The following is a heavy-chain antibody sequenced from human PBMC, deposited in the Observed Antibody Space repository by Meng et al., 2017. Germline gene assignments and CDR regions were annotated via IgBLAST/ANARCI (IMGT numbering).Heavy chain of an antibody. D-gene: IGHD2-15*01. CDR1: GGSISSSNW. CDR3: ARWSIYCSGGSCYSFDY. Sequence: VQLQASGPGLVKPSGTLSLTCAVSGGSISSSNWWSWVRQPPGKGLEWIGEIYHSGSTNYNPSLKSRVTISVDKSKNQFSLKLSSVTAADTAVYYCARWSIYCSGGSCYSFDYWGQGTLVTVSS. J-gene: IGHJ4*02. V-gene: IGHV4-4*02. CDR2: IYHSGST.